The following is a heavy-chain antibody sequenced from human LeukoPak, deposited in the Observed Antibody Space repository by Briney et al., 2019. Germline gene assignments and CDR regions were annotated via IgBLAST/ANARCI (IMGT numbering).Heavy chain of an antibody. CDR1: GGSISSSSYY. D-gene: IGHD2-15*01. J-gene: IGHJ5*02. CDR2: IYYSGST. Sequence: SETLSLTCIVSGGSISSSSYYWGWIRQPPGKGLEWIGSIYYSGSTYYNPSLKSRVTISVDTSKNQFSLKLSSVTAADTAVYYCASLSEYCSAGSCYLGWFDPWGQGTLVTVSS. V-gene: IGHV4-39*07. CDR3: ASLSEYCSAGSCYLGWFDP.